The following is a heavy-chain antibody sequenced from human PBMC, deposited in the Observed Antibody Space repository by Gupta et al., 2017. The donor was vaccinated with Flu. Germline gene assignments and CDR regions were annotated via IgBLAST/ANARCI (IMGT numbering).Heavy chain of an antibody. CDR3: VRDGNFDRSGYFLDY. V-gene: IGHV3-33*01. CDR1: GFTFSNYG. J-gene: IGHJ4*02. CDR2: IWHEGSDK. D-gene: IGHD3-22*01. Sequence: QVQLVESGGGVFQPGRSLRLSCASSGFTFSNYGMHWVRQAPGKGLEWVGLIWHEGSDKYYADSVGGRFTISRDNSKNTLYLQMDSLRAEDTAMYFCVRDGNFDRSGYFLDYWGQGKLVTVSS.